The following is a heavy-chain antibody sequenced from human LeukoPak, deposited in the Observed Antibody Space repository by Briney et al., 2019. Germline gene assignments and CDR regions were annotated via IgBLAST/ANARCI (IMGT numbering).Heavy chain of an antibody. CDR3: ARVSVWPRCHFDY. CDR2: ISPDGRSA. CDR1: GFTYRSYW. V-gene: IGHV3-74*01. J-gene: IGHJ4*02. Sequence: GGSLRLSCAASGFTYRSYWMHWVREAPGKGLVWVSRISPDGRSAIYADSVNGRFPISRDNAKNTLYLHMNSLRADDTAVYYCARVSVWPRCHFDYWGQGTLVTVSS. D-gene: IGHD6-19*01.